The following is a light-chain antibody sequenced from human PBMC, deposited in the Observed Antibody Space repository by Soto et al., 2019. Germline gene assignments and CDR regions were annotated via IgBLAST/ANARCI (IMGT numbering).Light chain of an antibody. Sequence: QSVLTQPPSAPGTPGQRVTISCSGSSSNIGSNTVNWYQQLPGTAPKLLIYTNDQRPSGVPDRFSGSKSGTSASLAISGLQSEDGADYYCAAWDDSLNGRVFGGGTKLTVL. CDR2: TND. CDR3: AAWDDSLNGRV. CDR1: SSNIGSNT. V-gene: IGLV1-44*01. J-gene: IGLJ2*01.